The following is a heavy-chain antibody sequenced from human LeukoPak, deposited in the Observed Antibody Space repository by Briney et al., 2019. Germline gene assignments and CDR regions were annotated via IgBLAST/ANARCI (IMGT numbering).Heavy chain of an antibody. CDR1: GGSISSSSYY. Sequence: PSETLSLTCTVSGGSISSSSYYWSWIRQPAGKGLEWIGRIYTSGSTKYNPSLKSRVTMSVDTSKNQFSLKLSSVTAADTAVYYCARLYCSGGTCYSDRGAFDIWGQGTMVTVSS. CDR3: ARLYCSGGTCYSDRGAFDI. J-gene: IGHJ3*02. D-gene: IGHD2-15*01. V-gene: IGHV4-61*02. CDR2: IYTSGST.